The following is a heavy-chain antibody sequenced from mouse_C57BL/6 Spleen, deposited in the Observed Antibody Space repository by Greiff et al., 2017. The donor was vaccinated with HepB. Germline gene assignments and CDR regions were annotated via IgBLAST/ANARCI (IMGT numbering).Heavy chain of an antibody. CDR3: ARYMDYEAWFAY. D-gene: IGHD1-1*01. CDR2: IRNKANGYTT. V-gene: IGHV7-3*01. Sequence: EVKLMESGGGLVQPGGSLSLSCAASGFTFTDYYMSWVRQPPGKALEWLGFIRNKANGYTTEYSASVKGRFTISRDNSQSILYLQMNALRAEDSATYYCARYMDYEAWFAYWGQGTLVTVSA. J-gene: IGHJ3*01. CDR1: GFTFTDYY.